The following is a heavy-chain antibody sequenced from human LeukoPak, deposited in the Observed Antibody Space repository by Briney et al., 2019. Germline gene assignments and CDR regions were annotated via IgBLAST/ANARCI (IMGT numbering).Heavy chain of an antibody. CDR1: GFTFSTYA. Sequence: GGSLRLSCGASGFTFSTYAMHWVRQAPGKGLEWVAVISYDGSNKYYADSVKGRFTISRDNSKNTLYLQMNSLRAEDTAVYYCARGADLWFRESLPFDYWGQGTLVTVSP. V-gene: IGHV3-30*04. J-gene: IGHJ4*02. CDR3: ARGADLWFRESLPFDY. D-gene: IGHD3-10*01. CDR2: ISYDGSNK.